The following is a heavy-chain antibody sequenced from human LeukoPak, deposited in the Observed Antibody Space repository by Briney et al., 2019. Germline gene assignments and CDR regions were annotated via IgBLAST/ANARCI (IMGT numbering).Heavy chain of an antibody. Sequence: SETLSLTCTVSGGSISSGSYYWNWIRQPAGKGLEWIGRIYTSGSTNYNPSLKSRVTISVDTSKNQFSLKLSSVTAADTAVYYCARDLGIVGATPMNYWGQGTLVTVSS. J-gene: IGHJ4*02. CDR2: IYTSGST. CDR3: ARDLGIVGATPMNY. CDR1: GGSISSGSYY. D-gene: IGHD1-26*01. V-gene: IGHV4-61*02.